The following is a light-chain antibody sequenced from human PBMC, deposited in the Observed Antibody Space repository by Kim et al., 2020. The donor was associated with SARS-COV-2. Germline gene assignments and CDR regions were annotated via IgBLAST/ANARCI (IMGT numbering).Light chain of an antibody. Sequence: GRRVSISCSGSSSNIGSNTVNWYHQLPGTAPKLLIYSNNQRPSGIPERFSGSKSGTSASLAISGLQSEDEADYYCAVWDDSLNGWVFGGGTKLTVL. CDR3: AVWDDSLNGWV. CDR2: SNN. J-gene: IGLJ3*02. V-gene: IGLV1-44*01. CDR1: SSNIGSNT.